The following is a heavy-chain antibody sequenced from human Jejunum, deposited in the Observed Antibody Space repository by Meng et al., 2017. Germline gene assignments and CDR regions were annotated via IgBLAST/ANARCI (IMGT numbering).Heavy chain of an antibody. CDR1: GFTFSSYA. D-gene: IGHD1-1*01. Sequence: GGSLRLSCAASGFTFSSYAMQWVRQAPGKGLEYVSAISSNGGNTYYENSVKGRFTISRDNSKNTLYLQMGSLRADDMAVYYCARVMAGATGLGDYWGQGTRVTVSS. V-gene: IGHV3-64*01. CDR3: ARVMAGATGLGDY. J-gene: IGHJ4*01. CDR2: ISSNGGNT.